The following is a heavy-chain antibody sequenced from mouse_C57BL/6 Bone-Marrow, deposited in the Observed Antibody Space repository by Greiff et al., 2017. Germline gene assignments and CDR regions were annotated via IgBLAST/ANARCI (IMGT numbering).Heavy chain of an antibody. CDR1: GFTFSDYG. V-gene: IGHV5-17*01. D-gene: IGHD2-4*01. CDR2: ISSGSSTI. Sequence: EVHLVESGGGLVKPGGSLKLSCAASGFTFSDYGMHWVRQAPEKGLEWVAYISSGSSTIYYEDTVKGRFTISRDNAKNTLFLQMTSLRSEDTAMYYCAKNDYDKMAWFAYWGQGTLVTVSA. CDR3: AKNDYDKMAWFAY. J-gene: IGHJ3*01.